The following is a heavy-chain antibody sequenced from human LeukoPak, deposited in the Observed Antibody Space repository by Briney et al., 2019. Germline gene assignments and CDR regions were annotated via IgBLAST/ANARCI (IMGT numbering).Heavy chain of an antibody. D-gene: IGHD4-17*01. CDR1: GFTFSSYW. CDR2: IKQDGSEK. V-gene: IGHV3-7*03. CDR3: AKRRGALYYYYGMDV. J-gene: IGHJ6*02. Sequence: GGSLRLSCAASGFTFSSYWMSWVRQAPGKGLEWVANIKQDGSEKYYVDSVKGRFTISRDNAKNSLYLQMNSLRAEDTAVYYCAKRRGALYYYYGMDVWGQGTTVTVSS.